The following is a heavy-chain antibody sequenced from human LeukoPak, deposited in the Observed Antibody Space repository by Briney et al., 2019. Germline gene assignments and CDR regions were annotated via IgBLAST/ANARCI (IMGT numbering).Heavy chain of an antibody. CDR2: INPSAGGT. CDR1: GYTFTSYY. V-gene: IGHV1-46*01. J-gene: IGHJ4*02. D-gene: IGHD5-18*01. CDR3: ARDFATAMVTQY. Sequence: ASVKVSCKASGYTFTSYYIHWVRQSPGQGLEWMGIINPSAGGTSYAQKFQGRVTMTRNISTSTVDMELSSLRSDDTAVYYCARDFATAMVTQYWPQGPLVSVSS.